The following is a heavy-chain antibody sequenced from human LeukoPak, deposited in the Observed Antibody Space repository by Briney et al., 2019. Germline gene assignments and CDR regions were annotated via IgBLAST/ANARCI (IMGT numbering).Heavy chain of an antibody. V-gene: IGHV1-2*02. J-gene: IGHJ5*02. Sequence: ASVKVSCKASGYTFTGYYMHWVRQAPGQGLEWMGWINPNSGGTNYAQKFQGRVTMTRDTSISTAYMELSRLRSDDTAVYYCARAKGSILWFGVEENWFDPWGQGTLVTVSS. CDR1: GYTFTGYY. CDR3: ARAKGSILWFGVEENWFDP. D-gene: IGHD3-10*01. CDR2: INPNSGGT.